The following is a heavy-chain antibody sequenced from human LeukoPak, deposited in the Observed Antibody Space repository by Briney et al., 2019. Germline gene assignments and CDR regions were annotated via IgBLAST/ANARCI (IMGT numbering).Heavy chain of an antibody. V-gene: IGHV4-39*01. CDR1: GGSISSSSYY. D-gene: IGHD3-10*01. CDR2: IYYSGST. Sequence: PSETLSLTCTVSGGSISSSSYYWGWIRQPPGKGLEWIGSIYYSGSTYYNPSLKSRLTISVDTSKNQFSLKVSSVTAADTAVYFCARQLYVSGSYYAPMDVWGKGTTVTISS. J-gene: IGHJ6*03. CDR3: ARQLYVSGSYYAPMDV.